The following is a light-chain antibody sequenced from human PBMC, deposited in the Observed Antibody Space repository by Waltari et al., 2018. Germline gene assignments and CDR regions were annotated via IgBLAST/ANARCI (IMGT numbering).Light chain of an antibody. V-gene: IGKV1-16*01. CDR3: QKYTDYPYA. Sequence: IQMTQSPSSLSASVGDTVTFTCRASEDITNYLAWFQQKPGKAPTALIFGASSLQSGVPSRFSGGGSERDFTLTISNLQPEDAATYYCQKYTDYPYAFGQGTKLQIK. CDR2: GAS. J-gene: IGKJ2*01. CDR1: EDITNY.